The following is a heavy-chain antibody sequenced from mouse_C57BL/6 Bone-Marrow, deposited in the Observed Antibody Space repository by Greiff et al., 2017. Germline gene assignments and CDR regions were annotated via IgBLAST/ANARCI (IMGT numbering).Heavy chain of an antibody. Sequence: EVQLQQSGPVLVKPGASVKMSCKASGYTFTDYYMNWVKQSHGKSLEWIGVINPYNGGTSYNQKFKGKATLTVDKSSSTAYMELNSLTSEDSAVYYCARSGNWALAMDYWGQGTSVTVSS. V-gene: IGHV1-19*01. D-gene: IGHD4-1*01. J-gene: IGHJ4*01. CDR1: GYTFTDYY. CDR2: INPYNGGT. CDR3: ARSGNWALAMDY.